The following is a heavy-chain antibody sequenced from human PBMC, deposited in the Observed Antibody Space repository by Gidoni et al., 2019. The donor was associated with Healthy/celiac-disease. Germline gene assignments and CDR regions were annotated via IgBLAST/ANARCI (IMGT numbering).Heavy chain of an antibody. V-gene: IGHV4-59*08. Sequence: QVQLPASGPGLVKPSEPLSLTCTVSGCSISRYYWSWSRQPPGKGLEWIGYIYYSGSTNYNPSLKSRVTISVDTSKNQFSLKLSSVTAADTAVYYCARHRSYYYDSSGQDDAFDIWGQGTMVTVSS. D-gene: IGHD3-22*01. CDR3: ARHRSYYYDSSGQDDAFDI. CDR1: GCSISRYY. J-gene: IGHJ3*02. CDR2: IYYSGST.